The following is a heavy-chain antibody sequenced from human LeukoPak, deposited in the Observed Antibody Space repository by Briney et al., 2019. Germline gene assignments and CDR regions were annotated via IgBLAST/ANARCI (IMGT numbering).Heavy chain of an antibody. V-gene: IGHV3-23*01. CDR2: ISGIGGNT. CDR1: GFTFSSYA. J-gene: IGHJ4*02. D-gene: IGHD3-3*01. Sequence: GGSLRLSCAASGFTFSSYAMSWVRQAPGKGLDWVSAISGIGGNTYNADSVKGRFTISRDNSKNTLYLQMNSLRAEDTAVYYCAKDLYYDFWSGSDYWGQGTLVSVSS. CDR3: AKDLYYDFWSGSDY.